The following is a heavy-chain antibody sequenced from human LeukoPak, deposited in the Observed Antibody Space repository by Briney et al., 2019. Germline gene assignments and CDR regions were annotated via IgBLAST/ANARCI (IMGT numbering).Heavy chain of an antibody. Sequence: PGGSLRLSCAASGFTFSSYAMHWVRQAPGKGLEWVAVISYDGSNKYYADSVKGRFTISRDNSKNTLYLQMNSLRAEDTAVYYCARPLPRYCSGGSCYGRAAFDIWGQGTMVTVSS. CDR3: ARPLPRYCSGGSCYGRAAFDI. CDR2: ISYDGSNK. J-gene: IGHJ3*02. D-gene: IGHD2-15*01. CDR1: GFTFSSYA. V-gene: IGHV3-30*04.